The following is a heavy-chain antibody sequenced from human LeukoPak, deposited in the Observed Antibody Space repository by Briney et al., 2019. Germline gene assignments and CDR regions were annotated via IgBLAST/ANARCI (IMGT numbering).Heavy chain of an antibody. CDR1: GGSISSYY. V-gene: IGHV4-4*09. J-gene: IGHJ2*01. CDR3: ARQVVGVMVRHFDL. Sequence: ETLSLTCAVSGGSISSYYWSWIRQPPGKGLEWIGYIYTSGSTNYNPSLKSRVTISVDTSKNQFSLKLSSVTAADTAVYYCARQVVGVMVRHFDLWGRGTLVTVSS. D-gene: IGHD5-18*01. CDR2: IYTSGST.